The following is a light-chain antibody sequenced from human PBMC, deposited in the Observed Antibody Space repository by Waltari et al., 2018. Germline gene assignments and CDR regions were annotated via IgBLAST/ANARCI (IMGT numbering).Light chain of an antibody. CDR3: MQARQTPWT. V-gene: IGKV2-28*01. J-gene: IGKJ1*01. Sequence: DIVMTQSPLSLSVTPGEPASISCRSSQSLLHSSGNTFLDWYLQKPGQSPQLLIYLVSNRASGVPLRFSGSGSGKDFTLKISRVEAGDVGVYFCMQARQTPWTFGQGPKVEIK. CDR2: LVS. CDR1: QSLLHSSGNTF.